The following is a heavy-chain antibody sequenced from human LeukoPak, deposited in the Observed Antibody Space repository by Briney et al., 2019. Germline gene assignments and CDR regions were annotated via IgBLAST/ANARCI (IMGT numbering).Heavy chain of an antibody. Sequence: ASVKVSCKVSGHTFIELSMHWVRQVPGKGLEWMGGFDPEDGETIYAQKFQGRVTMTEDTSTDTAYMELSSLRSEDTAVYFCAIDSGHYYDSSGHIPWGQETLVTVSS. D-gene: IGHD3-22*01. CDR1: GHTFIELS. CDR2: FDPEDGET. J-gene: IGHJ5*02. CDR3: AIDSGHYYDSSGHIP. V-gene: IGHV1-24*01.